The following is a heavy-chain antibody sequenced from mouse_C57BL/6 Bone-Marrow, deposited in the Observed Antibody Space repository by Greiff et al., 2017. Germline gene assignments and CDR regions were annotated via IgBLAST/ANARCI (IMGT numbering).Heavy chain of an antibody. CDR2: IDPETGGT. J-gene: IGHJ3*01. V-gene: IGHV1-15*01. CDR1: GYTFTDYE. CDR3: TRSSYSNAWFAY. D-gene: IGHD2-5*01. Sequence: VKVVESGAELVRPGASVTLSCKASGYTFTDYEMHWVKQTPVHGMEWIGAIDPETGGTAYNQKFKGKAILTADKSSSTAYMELRSLTSEDSAVYYCTRSSYSNAWFAYWGQVTLVTVSA.